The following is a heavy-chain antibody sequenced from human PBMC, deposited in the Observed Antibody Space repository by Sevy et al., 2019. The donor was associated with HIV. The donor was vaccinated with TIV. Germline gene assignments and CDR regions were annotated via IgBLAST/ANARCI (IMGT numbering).Heavy chain of an antibody. Sequence: SETLSLTCAVYGGSFSGYYWSWIRQPPGNGLEWIGEINHSGSTNYNPSLKSRVTISVDTSKNQFSLKLSSVTAADTAVYYCARGPDVVYNDYGGQGTLVTVSS. CDR3: ARGPDVVYNDY. CDR2: INHSGST. D-gene: IGHD2-8*02. J-gene: IGHJ4*01. CDR1: GGSFSGYY. V-gene: IGHV4-34*01.